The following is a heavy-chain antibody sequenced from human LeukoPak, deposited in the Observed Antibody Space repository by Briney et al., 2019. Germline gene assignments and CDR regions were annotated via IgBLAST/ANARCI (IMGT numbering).Heavy chain of an antibody. CDR2: ISSSGSTI. V-gene: IGHV3-48*03. D-gene: IGHD3-10*02. J-gene: IGHJ6*04. Sequence: PGGSLRLSCATSGFTFSSYEMNWVRQAPGKGLEWVSYISSSGSTIYYADSVKGRFTISRDNAKNSLYLQMNSLRAEDTAVYYCAELGITMIGGVWGKGTTVTISS. CDR1: GFTFSSYE. CDR3: AELGITMIGGV.